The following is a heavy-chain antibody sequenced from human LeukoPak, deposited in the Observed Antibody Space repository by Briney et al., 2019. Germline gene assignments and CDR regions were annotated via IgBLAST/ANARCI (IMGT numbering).Heavy chain of an antibody. D-gene: IGHD6-13*01. CDR3: ARYSSSWSGGYDY. Sequence: GASVKVSCKASGYTFTGYYMHWVRQAPGHGLEWMGRINPNTGGTNYAQKFQGRVTMTRDTSISTAYMELSRLRSDDTAGYYCARYSSSWSGGYDYWGQGTLVTVSS. CDR2: INPNTGGT. V-gene: IGHV1-2*06. J-gene: IGHJ4*02. CDR1: GYTFTGYY.